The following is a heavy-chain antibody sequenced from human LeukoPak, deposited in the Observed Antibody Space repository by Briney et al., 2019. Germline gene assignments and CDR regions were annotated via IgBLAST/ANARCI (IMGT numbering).Heavy chain of an antibody. D-gene: IGHD6-19*01. CDR2: ITGSGSST. Sequence: GGSLSLSCAASGFSFGSYAMSWVRQAPGKGLEWVSAITGSGSSTFYADAVKGRFTISKDNSKNTLYLQMNSLRAEDTAVYYCAKRVSGWYLVDYWGQGALVAVSS. CDR1: GFSFGSYA. CDR3: AKRVSGWYLVDY. J-gene: IGHJ4*02. V-gene: IGHV3-23*01.